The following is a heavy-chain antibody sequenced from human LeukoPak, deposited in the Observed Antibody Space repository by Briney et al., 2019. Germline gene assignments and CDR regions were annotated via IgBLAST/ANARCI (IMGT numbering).Heavy chain of an antibody. V-gene: IGHV3-66*02. CDR2: IYSGGST. D-gene: IGHD1-1*01. CDR3: ARVRDWNDATGWFDP. CDR1: GFTVSSNY. J-gene: IGHJ5*02. Sequence: PGGSLRLSCAASGFTVSSNYMSWVRQAPGKGLEWVSVIYSGGSTYYADSVKGRFTISRDNSKNTLYLQMNSLRAEDTAVYYCARVRDWNDATGWFDPWGQGTLVTVSS.